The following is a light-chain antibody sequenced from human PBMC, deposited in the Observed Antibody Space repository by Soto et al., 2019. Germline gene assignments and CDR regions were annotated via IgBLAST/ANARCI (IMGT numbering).Light chain of an antibody. V-gene: IGKV3-15*01. J-gene: IGKJ2*01. Sequence: EVVMTQSPATLSVSPGDRATLSCRASQSVDTNVVWYQQTPGQPPRLLVHSASIRATGVPARFTGIGSGTDFTLTISGLQSDDFSIYYCQQYYNWPPYTFGQGTRLQIK. CDR2: SAS. CDR1: QSVDTN. CDR3: QQYYNWPPYT.